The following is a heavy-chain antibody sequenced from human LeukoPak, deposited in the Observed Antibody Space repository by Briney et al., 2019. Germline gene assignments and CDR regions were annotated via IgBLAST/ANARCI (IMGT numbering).Heavy chain of an antibody. CDR1: GGSISSYY. CDR2: IYYSGST. D-gene: IGHD3-9*01. V-gene: IGHV4-59*01. Sequence: SETLSLTCTVSGGSISSYYWSRIRQPPGKGLEWIGYIYYSGSTNYNPSLKSRVTISVDTSKNQFSLKLSSVTAADTAVYYCAMSTNYDILTGYPGWFDPWGQGTLVTVSS. J-gene: IGHJ5*02. CDR3: AMSTNYDILTGYPGWFDP.